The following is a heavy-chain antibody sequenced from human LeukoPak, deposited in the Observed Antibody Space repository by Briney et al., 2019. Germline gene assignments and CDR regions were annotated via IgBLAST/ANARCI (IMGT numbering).Heavy chain of an antibody. Sequence: SETLSPTCTVSGYSISTGYYWDWIRPPPGKGLEWIGTFYHGGSTYYKPSLKSRVNISVQTSKNQFSLKLSSVTAADTAVYYCARLVPRYGSGSQSDYWGQGTLVTVSS. CDR3: ARLVPRYGSGSQSDY. CDR1: GYSISTGYY. D-gene: IGHD3-10*01. CDR2: FYHGGST. J-gene: IGHJ4*02. V-gene: IGHV4-38-2*02.